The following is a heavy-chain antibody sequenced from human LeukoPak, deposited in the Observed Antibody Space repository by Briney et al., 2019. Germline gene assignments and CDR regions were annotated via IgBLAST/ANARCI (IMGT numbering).Heavy chain of an antibody. D-gene: IGHD3-22*01. Sequence: PGGCLRLSCAASGFTFSNFAMTWVRQAPGKGLEWVSGISGSGGSTYYADSVKGRFSISRANSKNTLYLKMNSLRAEDTAVYYCAKGGRWDYYDSSPWGQGTMVTVSS. CDR2: ISGSGGST. V-gene: IGHV3-23*01. CDR3: AKGGRWDYYDSSP. J-gene: IGHJ3*01. CDR1: GFTFSNFA.